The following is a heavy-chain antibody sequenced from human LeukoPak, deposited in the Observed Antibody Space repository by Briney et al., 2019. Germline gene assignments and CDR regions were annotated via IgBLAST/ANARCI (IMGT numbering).Heavy chain of an antibody. CDR3: AVVPAAIKDWYFDL. Sequence: SETLSLTCTVSGYSISSGYYWGWIRQPPGKGLEWIGSIYHSGSAYYNPSLKSRVTISVDTSKNQFSLKLSSVTAADTAVYYCAVVPAAIKDWYFDLRGRGTLVTVSS. CDR1: GYSISSGYY. V-gene: IGHV4-38-2*02. J-gene: IGHJ2*01. D-gene: IGHD2-2*01. CDR2: IYHSGSA.